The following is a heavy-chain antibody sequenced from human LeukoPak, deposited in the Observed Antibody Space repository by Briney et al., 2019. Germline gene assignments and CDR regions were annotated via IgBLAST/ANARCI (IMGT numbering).Heavy chain of an antibody. D-gene: IGHD6-13*01. CDR1: GFTFSGYG. Sequence: GGSLRLSCAASGFTFSGYGMFWVRQAPGKGLEWISSISIGGTYTYYADSVKGRFTISRNNAKNSLYLQMNSLRADDTAVYYCTKSRSSWSYDTFDIWGQGTMVTVFS. J-gene: IGHJ3*02. V-gene: IGHV3-21*01. CDR3: TKSRSSWSYDTFDI. CDR2: ISIGGTYT.